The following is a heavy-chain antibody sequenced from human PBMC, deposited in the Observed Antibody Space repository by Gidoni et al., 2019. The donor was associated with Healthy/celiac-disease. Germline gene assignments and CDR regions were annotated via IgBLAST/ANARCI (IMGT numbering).Heavy chain of an antibody. D-gene: IGHD3-10*01. CDR3: ASQAYYGSGNPVVDP. CDR1: GGSISSSSYY. Sequence: QLQLQESGPGLVKPSETLSLTCTVSGGSISSSSYYWGWIRQPPGKGLEWIGSIYYSGSTYYNPSLTRRVTISVDTSKNQFSLKLSSVTAADTAVYYCASQAYYGSGNPVVDPWGQGTLVTVSS. J-gene: IGHJ5*02. V-gene: IGHV4-39*01. CDR2: IYYSGST.